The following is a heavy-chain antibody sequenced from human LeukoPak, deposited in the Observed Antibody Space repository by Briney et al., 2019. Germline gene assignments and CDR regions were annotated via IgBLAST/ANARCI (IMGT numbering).Heavy chain of an antibody. CDR1: GFTFSTFG. J-gene: IGHJ6*03. V-gene: IGHV3-30*02. CDR2: IRYDAINK. Sequence: GGSLRLSCAASGFTFSTFGMHWVRQAPGKGLEWVAFIRYDAINKYYADSVKGRFTISRDNSRNTLYLQLNSLRAEDTALYYCAKDGDTVSGTYYFDMDVWGKGTTVTISS. CDR3: AKDGDTVSGTYYFDMDV. D-gene: IGHD1-26*01.